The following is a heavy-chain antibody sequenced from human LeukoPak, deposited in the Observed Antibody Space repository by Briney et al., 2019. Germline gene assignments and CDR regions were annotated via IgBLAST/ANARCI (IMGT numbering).Heavy chain of an antibody. Sequence: GGSLRLSCAASGFTFSNYGIHWVRQSPGKGLEWVTVMWYDGSKKYYADSVKGRFTISRDNSKNTLYLQMSSLRGEDTAMYYCARGSSEYSHGLDYWGQGTLVTVSS. CDR3: ARGSSEYSHGLDY. CDR2: MWYDGSKK. CDR1: GFTFSNYG. J-gene: IGHJ4*02. V-gene: IGHV3-33*01. D-gene: IGHD5-18*01.